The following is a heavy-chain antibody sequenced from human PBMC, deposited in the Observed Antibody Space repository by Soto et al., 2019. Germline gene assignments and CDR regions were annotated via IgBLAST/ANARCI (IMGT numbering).Heavy chain of an antibody. V-gene: IGHV3-30*18. CDR1: GFTFSSYG. CDR3: AKTLPYYYGSGSGSPGVDVPRIIHYYYYYGMDV. Sequence: GGSLRLSCAASGFTFSSYGMHWVRQAPGKGLERVAVISYDGSNKYYADSVKGRFTISRDNSKNTLYLQMNSPRAEDTAVYYCAKTLPYYYGSGSGSPGVDVPRIIHYYYYYGMDVRGQGTTVTVSS. CDR2: ISYDGSNK. D-gene: IGHD3-10*01. J-gene: IGHJ6*02.